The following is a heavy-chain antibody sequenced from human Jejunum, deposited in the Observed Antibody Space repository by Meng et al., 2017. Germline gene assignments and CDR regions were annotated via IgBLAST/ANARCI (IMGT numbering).Heavy chain of an antibody. CDR3: AKKTQGSSGYFDY. CDR1: GYTFITYG. Sequence: QVQLGQSGAEVKNPGASVKVSCKASGYTFITYGIHWVRQAPGQGLEWMGWINTNTGSPTYAQGLTGRFVFSLDTSLSTAFLQISSLKPEDTAIYYCAKKTQGSSGYFDYWGQGTLVTVSS. V-gene: IGHV7-4-1*02. D-gene: IGHD2-8*02. J-gene: IGHJ4*02. CDR2: INTNTGSP.